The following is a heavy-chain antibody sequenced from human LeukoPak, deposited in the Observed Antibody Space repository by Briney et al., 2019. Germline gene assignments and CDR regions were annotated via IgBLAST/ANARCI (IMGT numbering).Heavy chain of an antibody. CDR3: ASGVDLDSSTYRPFDY. D-gene: IGHD2/OR15-2a*01. J-gene: IGHJ4*02. Sequence: SETLSLTCTVSGGSISSGDYYWSWIRQPPGKGLEWIGYIYYSGSTYYNPSLKSRVTISVDTSKNQFSLKLSSVTAEDTAMYYCASGVDLDSSTYRPFDYWGQGALVTVSS. V-gene: IGHV4-30-4*01. CDR1: GGSISSGDYY. CDR2: IYYSGST.